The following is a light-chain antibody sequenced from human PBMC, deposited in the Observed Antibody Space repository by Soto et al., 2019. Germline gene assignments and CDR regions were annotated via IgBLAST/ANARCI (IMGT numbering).Light chain of an antibody. CDR2: EDS. CDR3: SSYTSSSTLVV. Sequence: QSALTQPASVSGSPGQSITISCTGTSRDVGGYNYVSWYQHHPGKAPKLMIYEDSNRPSGVSNRFSGSKSGNTASLTISGLQAEDEADYYCSSYTSSSTLVVFGGGTKLTVL. CDR1: SRDVGGYNY. V-gene: IGLV2-14*01. J-gene: IGLJ2*01.